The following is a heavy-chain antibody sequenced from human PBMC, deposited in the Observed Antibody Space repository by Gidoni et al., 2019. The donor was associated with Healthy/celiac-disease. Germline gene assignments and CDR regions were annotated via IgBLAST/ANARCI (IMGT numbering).Heavy chain of an antibody. CDR2: IKPRGST. CDR1: GGSFSGYY. J-gene: IGHJ5*02. V-gene: IGHV4-34*01. Sequence: QVQLQQWGAGLLKPSETLSITCAVYGGSFSGYYWSWIRQPPGKGLERIGEIKPRGSTNYNPSLKSRVTISVDTSKNQFSLKVSFVTAADTAVYYCARRLRYCSSTSCYWWFDPWGQGTLVTVSS. CDR3: ARRLRYCSSTSCYWWFDP. D-gene: IGHD2-2*01.